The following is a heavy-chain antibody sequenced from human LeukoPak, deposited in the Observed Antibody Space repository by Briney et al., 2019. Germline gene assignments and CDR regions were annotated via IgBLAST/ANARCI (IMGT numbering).Heavy chain of an antibody. CDR1: GFTFSSYG. Sequence: GGSLRLSCAASGFTFSSYGMHWVRQAPGKGLEWVAVISYDGSNEYYADSVKGRFTISRDNSKNTLYLQMNSLRAEDTAVYYCAKEVYSDFGSVWGQGTTVTVSS. CDR3: AKEVYSDFGSV. V-gene: IGHV3-30*18. CDR2: ISYDGSNE. D-gene: IGHD2-15*01. J-gene: IGHJ6*02.